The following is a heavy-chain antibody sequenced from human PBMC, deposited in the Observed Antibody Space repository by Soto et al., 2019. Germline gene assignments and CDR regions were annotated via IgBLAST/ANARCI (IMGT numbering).Heavy chain of an antibody. Sequence: GESLKISCKSYGYSFTTYWIAWVRQMPGKGLEWMGSIHPSESDTRYSPSFQGQVTISADRSITTAYLQWSSLKASDTAMYYCARHEATYYNFYGMDVWGQGTTVTVSS. CDR2: IHPSESDT. V-gene: IGHV5-51*01. J-gene: IGHJ6*02. CDR3: ARHEATYYNFYGMDV. CDR1: GYSFTTYW.